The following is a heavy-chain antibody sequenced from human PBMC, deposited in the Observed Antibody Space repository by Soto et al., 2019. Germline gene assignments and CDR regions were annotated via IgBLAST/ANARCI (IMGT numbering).Heavy chain of an antibody. J-gene: IGHJ6*02. CDR1: GYTFNTYY. CDR2: INPRGDSA. D-gene: IGHD3-10*01. CDR3: AQEHITLVRGVINYYGLDF. Sequence: QVQLVQSGAEVKKPGASVKVSCKAAGYTFNTYYAHWVRQAPGQGLEWMGVINPRGDSATYAQKFRGRVTVTRDTSANKVYMELSSLRSEDTAVYYCAQEHITLVRGVINYYGLDFWGQGTTVTVSS. V-gene: IGHV1-46*02.